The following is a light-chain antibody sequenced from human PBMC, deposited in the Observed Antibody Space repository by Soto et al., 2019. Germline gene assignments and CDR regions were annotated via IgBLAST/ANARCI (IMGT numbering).Light chain of an antibody. J-gene: IGKJ1*01. CDR3: QRYGSSPPWT. CDR2: GAS. V-gene: IGKV3-20*01. CDR1: QSVGSNS. Sequence: EIVLTQSPGTLSLSPGERATLSCRASQSVGSNSLAWYQQKPGQAPRLLIFGASSRATGIPDRFSGSGSGTDFTLTISRLEPEDFAVYYCQRYGSSPPWTFGQGTKVEIK.